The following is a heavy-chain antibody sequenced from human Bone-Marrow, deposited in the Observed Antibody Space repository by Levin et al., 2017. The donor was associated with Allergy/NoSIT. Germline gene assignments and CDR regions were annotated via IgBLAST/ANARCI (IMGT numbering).Heavy chain of an antibody. J-gene: IGHJ4*02. CDR3: ATDGTHLGYYDSSGSPYYFDY. CDR1: GYTFTGYY. V-gene: IGHV1-2*02. Sequence: ASVKVSCKASGYTFTGYYMHWVRQAPGQGLEWMGWINPNSGGTNYAQKFQGRVTMTRDTSISTAYMELSRLRSDDTAVYYCATDGTHLGYYDSSGSPYYFDYWGQGTLVTVSS. CDR2: INPNSGGT. D-gene: IGHD3-22*01.